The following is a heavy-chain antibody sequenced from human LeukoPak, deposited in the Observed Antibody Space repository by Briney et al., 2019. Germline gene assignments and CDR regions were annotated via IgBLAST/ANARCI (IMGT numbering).Heavy chain of an antibody. V-gene: IGHV4-39*07. CDR1: GDSVNTNNFY. D-gene: IGHD1-1*01. J-gene: IGHJ3*02. Sequence: SETLSLTCTVSGDSVNTNNFYWGWIRQPPGKGLEYIGSIYYGGSTYYNPSLKSRVTISIDTSKNQFSLKLTSVTAADTAVYYCARGTTWNMVALDAFDIWGQGTMVTVSS. CDR3: ARGTTWNMVALDAFDI. CDR2: IYYGGST.